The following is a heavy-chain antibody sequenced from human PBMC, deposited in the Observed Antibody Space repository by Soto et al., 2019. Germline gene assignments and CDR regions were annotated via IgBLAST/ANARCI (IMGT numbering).Heavy chain of an antibody. V-gene: IGHV4-59*01. Sequence: SETLSLTCTVSGGSISSYYWSWIRQPPGKGLEWIGYIYYSGSTNYNPSLKSRVTISVDTSKNQFSLKLSSVTAADTAVYYCARDSSGPQDSYYYYGMDVWGQGTTVTASS. CDR1: GGSISSYY. J-gene: IGHJ6*02. CDR2: IYYSGST. CDR3: ARDSSGPQDSYYYYGMDV. D-gene: IGHD3-22*01.